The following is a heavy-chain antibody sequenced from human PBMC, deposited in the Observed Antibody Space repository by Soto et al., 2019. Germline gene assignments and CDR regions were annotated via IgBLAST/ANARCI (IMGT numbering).Heavy chain of an antibody. CDR3: ARAYYGDYPYFDY. D-gene: IGHD4-17*01. CDR2: IYYSGST. Sequence: SETLSLTCTVSGGSISSYYWSWIRQPPGKGLEWIGYIYYSGSTNYNPSLKSRVTISVDTSKSLFSLKLSSLTSADTAVYFCARAYYGDYPYFDYWGQGALVTV. CDR1: GGSISSYY. J-gene: IGHJ4*02. V-gene: IGHV4-59*01.